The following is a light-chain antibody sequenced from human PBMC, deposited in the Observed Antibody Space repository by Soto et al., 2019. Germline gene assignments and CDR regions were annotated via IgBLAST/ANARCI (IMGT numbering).Light chain of an antibody. Sequence: QSALTQPASVSGAPGQLITISCTGTSRGYNFVSWYQQHPGKAPKLLIYEDSKRPSGVSNRFSGSKSGNTASLTISGLQARDEADYHCCSYANTTTVVFGGGTKLTVL. CDR3: CSYANTTTVV. J-gene: IGLJ2*01. V-gene: IGLV2-23*01. CDR1: SRGYNF. CDR2: EDS.